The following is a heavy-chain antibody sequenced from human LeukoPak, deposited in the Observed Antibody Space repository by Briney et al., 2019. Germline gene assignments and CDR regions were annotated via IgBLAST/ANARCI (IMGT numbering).Heavy chain of an antibody. CDR3: ARGTDYGDYEDY. V-gene: IGHV1-8*01. CDR1: GYTFTSYN. J-gene: IGHJ4*02. D-gene: IGHD4-17*01. Sequence: ASVKVSCKASGYTFTSYNINWVRQATGQGLEWMGWMNPNSGNTGYAQKFQGRVTMTRNTSISTAYMELSSLRSEDTAVYYCARGTDYGDYEDYWGQGTLVTVPS. CDR2: MNPNSGNT.